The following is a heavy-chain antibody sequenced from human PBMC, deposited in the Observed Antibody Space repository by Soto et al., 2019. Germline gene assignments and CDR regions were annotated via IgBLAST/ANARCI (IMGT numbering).Heavy chain of an antibody. CDR1: CGSISSCGYY. D-gene: IGHD3-3*01. J-gene: IGHJ4*02. CDR2: IYYSGST. V-gene: IGHV4-31*03. CDR3: ARYDFWSGYYSGHDY. Sequence: QVQLQESGPGLVKPSQTLSLTCTVSCGSISSCGYYWSWIRQHPGKGLEWIGYIYYSGSTYYNPSRKRRVTISVDTSKNQFALKLRSVTAADTAVYYRARYDFWSGYYSGHDYWGQGTLVTVSS.